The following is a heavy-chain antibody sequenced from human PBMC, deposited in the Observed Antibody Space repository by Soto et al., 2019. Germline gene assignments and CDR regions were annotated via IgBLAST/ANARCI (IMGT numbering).Heavy chain of an antibody. CDR2: VSHTGAT. Sequence: QVQLQESGPGLVKPSETLSLTCSVSGGSISLERFYWTWIRQPPGEGLEWIGYVSHTGATNYNPSLQSRVDISVDTSRNQFSLKLRSLTAADTAVYFCAREFSSPHINYYDFWGQGTLVSVSA. CDR1: GGSISLERFY. CDR3: AREFSSPHINYYDF. J-gene: IGHJ4*02. V-gene: IGHV4-61*01.